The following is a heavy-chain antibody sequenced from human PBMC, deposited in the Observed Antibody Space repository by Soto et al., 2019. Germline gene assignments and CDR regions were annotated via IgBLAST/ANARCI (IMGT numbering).Heavy chain of an antibody. D-gene: IGHD3-22*01. Sequence: GGSLRLSCAASGFTFSSYSMNWVRQAPGKGLEWVSYISSSSSTIYYADSVKGRFTISRDNAKSSLYLQMNSLRDEDTAVYYCARVNYDSPSFYYGMDVWGQGTTVTVSS. CDR2: ISSSSSTI. V-gene: IGHV3-48*02. CDR1: GFTFSSYS. CDR3: ARVNYDSPSFYYGMDV. J-gene: IGHJ6*02.